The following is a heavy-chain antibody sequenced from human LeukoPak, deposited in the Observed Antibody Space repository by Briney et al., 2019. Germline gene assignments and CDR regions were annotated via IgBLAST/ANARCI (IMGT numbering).Heavy chain of an antibody. J-gene: IGHJ4*02. D-gene: IGHD1-26*01. Sequence: ASVKVSCKASGYTFTGYYMHWVRQAPGQGLEWMGWINPNSGGTNYAQKFQGWVTMTRDTSISTAYMELSRLRSDDTAVYYCARVRGSGSYWGYFDYWGQGTLVTVSS. CDR2: INPNSGGT. CDR3: ARVRGSGSYWGYFDY. CDR1: GYTFTGYY. V-gene: IGHV1-2*04.